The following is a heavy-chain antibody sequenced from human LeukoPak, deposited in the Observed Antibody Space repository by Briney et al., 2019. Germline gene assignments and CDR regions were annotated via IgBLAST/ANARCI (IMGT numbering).Heavy chain of an antibody. D-gene: IGHD2-2*01. CDR2: IYHSGTT. Sequence: SETLSLTCTVSGDSLRSSNWWSWVRQPPGKGLEWIGEIYHSGTTNYNPSLKSRVTISMDTSKNQFSLNLRSVTAADTAIYYCASKVYCSTTSCYHAGFWGQGTLVTVSS. J-gene: IGHJ4*02. CDR1: GDSLRSSNW. CDR3: ASKVYCSTTSCYHAGF. V-gene: IGHV4-4*02.